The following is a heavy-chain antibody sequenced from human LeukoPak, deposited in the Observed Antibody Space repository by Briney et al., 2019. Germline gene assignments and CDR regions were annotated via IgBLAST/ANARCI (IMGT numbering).Heavy chain of an antibody. Sequence: ASVNVSCKASGYSFTGYYMHWGREAQGQGLGRMGWINPNSGGTNYAQKFQGRVTMTRDTSISTAYMELSRLRSDDTAVYYCARGYCSGGSCYNWFDPWGQGTLVTVSS. CDR2: INPNSGGT. J-gene: IGHJ5*02. CDR1: GYSFTGYY. V-gene: IGHV1-2*02. CDR3: ARGYCSGGSCYNWFDP. D-gene: IGHD2-15*01.